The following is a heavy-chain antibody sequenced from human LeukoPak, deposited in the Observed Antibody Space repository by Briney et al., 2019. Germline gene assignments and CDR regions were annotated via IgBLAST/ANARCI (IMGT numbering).Heavy chain of an antibody. Sequence: SQTLSLTCTVSGGSISSGDYYWSWIRQPPGKGLEWIGYIYYSGSTYYNPSLKSRVTISVDTSKNQFSLKLSSVTAADTAVYYCARYMATTVTFDYWGQGTLVTVSS. J-gene: IGHJ4*02. CDR1: GGSISSGDYY. CDR3: ARYMATTVTFDY. V-gene: IGHV4-30-4*01. D-gene: IGHD4-17*01. CDR2: IYYSGST.